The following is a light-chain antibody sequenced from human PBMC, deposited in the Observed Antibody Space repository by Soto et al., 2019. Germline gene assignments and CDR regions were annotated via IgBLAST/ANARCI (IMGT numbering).Light chain of an antibody. CDR3: PSYDSSLSGDV. CDR2: GNS. V-gene: IGLV1-40*01. CDR1: SSNIGAGYD. J-gene: IGLJ1*01. Sequence: QSVLTQPPSVSGAPGQRVTISCTGSSSNIGAGYDVHWYQQLPGTAPKLLIYGNSNRPSGVPDRFSGSKSGTSASLAITGLQAEDGADYYGPSYDSSLSGDVFGTGTKLTVL.